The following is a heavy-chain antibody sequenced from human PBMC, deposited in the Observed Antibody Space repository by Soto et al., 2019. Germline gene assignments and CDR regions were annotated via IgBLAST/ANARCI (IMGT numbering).Heavy chain of an antibody. CDR3: ARRAESDYDSSGYLQPHFDY. CDR2: IYPGDSDT. CDR1: GYSFTSYW. V-gene: IGHV5-51*01. Sequence: PGESLKISCKGSGYSFTSYWIGWVRQMPGKGLEWMGIIYPGDSDTRYSPSFQGQVTISADKSISTAYLQWSSLKASDTAMYYCARRAESDYDSSGYLQPHFDYWGQGTLVTVSS. D-gene: IGHD3-22*01. J-gene: IGHJ4*02.